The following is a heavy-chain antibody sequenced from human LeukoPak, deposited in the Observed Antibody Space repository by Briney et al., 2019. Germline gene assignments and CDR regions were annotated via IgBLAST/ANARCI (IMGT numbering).Heavy chain of an antibody. CDR3: ARDPYSGNYGNYYYYYMDV. CDR1: GFTFSSYN. V-gene: IGHV3-21*01. CDR2: ISSSSSYI. Sequence: GGSLRLSCAASGFTFSSYNMNWVRQAPGKGLEWVSSISSSSSYIYYADSVKGRFTISRDNAKKSLYLQMNSLGPEDTAVYYCARDPYSGNYGNYYYYYMDVWGKGTTVTISS. D-gene: IGHD1-26*01. J-gene: IGHJ6*03.